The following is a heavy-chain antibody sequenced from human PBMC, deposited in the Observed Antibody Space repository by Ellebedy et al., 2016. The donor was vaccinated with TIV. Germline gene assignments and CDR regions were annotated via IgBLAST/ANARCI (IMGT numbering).Heavy chain of an antibody. J-gene: IGHJ6*03. CDR1: GSD. D-gene: IGHD3-10*02. Sequence: GGSLRLSXTGSGSDMSWVRQAPGKGLEWVSFLQNTGATYYADSVMGRFTISRDDYRNMLYLQMNSLRAEDTAVYYCASHGTRFGGKVYMDVWGKGTTVNVSS. CDR2: LQNTGAT. V-gene: IGHV3-53*01. CDR3: ASHGTRFGGKVYMDV.